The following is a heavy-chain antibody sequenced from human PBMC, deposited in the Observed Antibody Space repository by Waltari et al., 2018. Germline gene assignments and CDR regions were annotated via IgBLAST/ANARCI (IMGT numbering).Heavy chain of an antibody. V-gene: IGHV1-69-2*01. CDR3: AAALGGGISASRPFHF. Sequence: EFQLLQSGAEVKKPGPPVKISCTFSGDTFTDNYIHWIQQAPGKGLQWMGLLDPEDGQAVYAEKFQGRVTMTADTSIHTAYMELTSLTSEDTAFYYCAAALGGGISASRPFHFWGQGTMITVSS. CDR1: GDTFTDNY. CDR2: LDPEDGQA. D-gene: IGHD3-10*01. J-gene: IGHJ3*01.